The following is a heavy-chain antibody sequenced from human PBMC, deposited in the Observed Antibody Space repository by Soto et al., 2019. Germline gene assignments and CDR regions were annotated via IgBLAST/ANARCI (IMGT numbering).Heavy chain of an antibody. CDR3: AREGGYCSGGSCYRYYYGMDV. Sequence: SLKVSCKASGYTFTGYYMHWVRQAPGQGLEWMGWINPNSGGTNYAQKFQGWVTMTRDTSISTAYMELSRLRSDDTAVYYCAREGGYCSGGSCYRYYYGMDVWGQGTTVTVSS. V-gene: IGHV1-2*04. CDR1: GYTFTGYY. D-gene: IGHD2-15*01. CDR2: INPNSGGT. J-gene: IGHJ6*02.